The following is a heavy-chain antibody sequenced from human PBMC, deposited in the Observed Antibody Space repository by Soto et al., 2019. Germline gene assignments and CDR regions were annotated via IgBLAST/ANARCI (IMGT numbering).Heavy chain of an antibody. V-gene: IGHV4-59*08. D-gene: IGHD2-21*02. Sequence: PSETLSLTCTVSGGSISSYYWSWIRQPPGKGLEWIGYIHYSGSTNYNPSLKSRVTISVDTSQNQFSLKLSSVTAADTAVYYCARQLTSRMPLYPYYYYYMDVWGKGTTVTVSS. CDR2: IHYSGST. J-gene: IGHJ6*03. CDR3: ARQLTSRMPLYPYYYYYMDV. CDR1: GGSISSYY.